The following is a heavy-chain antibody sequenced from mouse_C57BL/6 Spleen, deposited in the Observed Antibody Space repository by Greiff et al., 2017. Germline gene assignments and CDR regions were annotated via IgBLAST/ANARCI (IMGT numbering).Heavy chain of an antibody. V-gene: IGHV1-63*01. J-gene: IGHJ4*01. D-gene: IGHD3-1*01. Sequence: QVQLQQSGAELVRPGTSVKMSCKASGYTFTNYWIGWAKQRPGHGLEWIGDIYPGGGYTNYNEKFKGKATLTADKASSTAYMQFSSLTSEDSAISYCARGARDYAMDYWGQGTSVTVSS. CDR3: ARGARDYAMDY. CDR2: IYPGGGYT. CDR1: GYTFTNYW.